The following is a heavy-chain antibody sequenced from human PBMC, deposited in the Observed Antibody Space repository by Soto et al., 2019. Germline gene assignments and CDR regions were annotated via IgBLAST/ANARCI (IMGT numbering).Heavy chain of an antibody. CDR2: ISGSGGST. V-gene: IGHV3-23*01. D-gene: IGHD4-17*01. J-gene: IGHJ4*01. CDR3: AKDSGNAVTTWYYLDY. CDR1: GFTFSSYA. Sequence: GGSLRLSCAASGFTFSSYAMSWVRQAPGKGLEWVSAISGSGGSTYYADSVKGRFTISRDNSKNTLYLQMNSLRAEDTAVYYCAKDSGNAVTTWYYLDYWGQGTLVTVSS.